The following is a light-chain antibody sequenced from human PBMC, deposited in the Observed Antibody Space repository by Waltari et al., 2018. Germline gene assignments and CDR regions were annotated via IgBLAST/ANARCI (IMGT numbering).Light chain of an antibody. CDR1: GSTTGAGFG. CDR3: QSYDSSLTGSWV. J-gene: IGLJ3*02. Sequence: QSVLTQPPSVSGAPGQRVTISFTGRGSTTGAGFGFPWAQQLPGTAPKLLVYGNNSRPSGVPDRFSASKSGTSASLAITGLQAEDEADYYCQSYDSSLTGSWVFGGGTKLTVL. CDR2: GNN. V-gene: IGLV1-40*01.